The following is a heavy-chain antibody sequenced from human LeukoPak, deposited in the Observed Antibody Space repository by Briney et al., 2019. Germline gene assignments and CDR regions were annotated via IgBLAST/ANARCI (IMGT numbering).Heavy chain of an antibody. CDR2: IYTSGST. D-gene: IGHD1-26*01. J-gene: IGHJ4*02. V-gene: IGHV4-61*02. CDR1: GGSISSGSYY. CDR3: ARDTLDELHEVYFDY. Sequence: PSETLSLTCTVSGGSISSGSYYWSWIRQPAGKGLEWIGRIYTSGSTNYNPSLKSRVTISVDTSKNQFSLKLSSVTAADTAVYYCARDTLDELHEVYFDYWGQGTLVTVSS.